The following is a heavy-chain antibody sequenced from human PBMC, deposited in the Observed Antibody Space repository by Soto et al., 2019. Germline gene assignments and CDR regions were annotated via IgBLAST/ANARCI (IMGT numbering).Heavy chain of an antibody. D-gene: IGHD3-22*01. J-gene: IGHJ5*02. CDR3: ARAPGIVVVIGP. CDR2: INAGNGNT. CDR1: GYTFTIYA. V-gene: IGHV1-3*01. Sequence: GASVKVSCTASGYTFTIYAMHWVRQAPGQRLEWMGWINAGNGNTKYSQKFQGRVTITRDTSASTAYMELSSLRSEDTAVYYCARAPGIVVVIGPWGQGTLVTVSS.